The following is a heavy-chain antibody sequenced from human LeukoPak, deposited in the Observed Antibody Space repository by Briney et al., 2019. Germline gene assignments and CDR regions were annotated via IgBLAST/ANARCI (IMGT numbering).Heavy chain of an antibody. CDR2: ISAYNGNT. J-gene: IGHJ3*02. Sequence: GASVKVSCKASGYTFTSYGISWVRQAPGQGLEWMGWISAYNGNTNYAQKFQGRVTMTTDTSTSTAYMELRSLRSDDTAVYYCARVFPYYYDRSGYWNVFDIWGRGTMVTVSS. CDR1: GYTFTSYG. V-gene: IGHV1-18*01. CDR3: ARVFPYYYDRSGYWNVFDI. D-gene: IGHD3-22*01.